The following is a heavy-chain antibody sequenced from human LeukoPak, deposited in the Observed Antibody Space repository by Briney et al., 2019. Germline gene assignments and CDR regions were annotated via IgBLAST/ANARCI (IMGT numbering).Heavy chain of an antibody. J-gene: IGHJ5*01. D-gene: IGHD3-10*01. Sequence: GGSLRLSCAASGFTFSSYAMSWVRQAPGKGLEWVANIKQGGREEKYVGSVKGRFAISRDDAKSTLYLQMDSLSGDDTAVYYCARDNGGWFDSWGRGTLVTVSS. CDR3: ARDNGGWFDS. CDR1: GFTFSSYA. CDR2: IKQGGREE. V-gene: IGHV3-7*03.